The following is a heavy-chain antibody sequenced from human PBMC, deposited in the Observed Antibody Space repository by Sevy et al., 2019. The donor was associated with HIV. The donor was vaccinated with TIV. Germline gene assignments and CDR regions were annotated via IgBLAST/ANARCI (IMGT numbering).Heavy chain of an antibody. J-gene: IGHJ4*02. V-gene: IGHV3-33*01. D-gene: IGHD3-22*01. CDR1: GFTFSSYG. CDR2: IWYDVSSK. Sequence: GGTLRLSCAASGFTFSSYGMHWVRQAPGKGLEWVALIWYDVSSKYYADSVKGRFTLSRDNSKNTLCLQMNSLRAEDTAVYYCARGANYYDSSGSQPNFDYWGQGTLVTVSS. CDR3: ARGANYYDSSGSQPNFDY.